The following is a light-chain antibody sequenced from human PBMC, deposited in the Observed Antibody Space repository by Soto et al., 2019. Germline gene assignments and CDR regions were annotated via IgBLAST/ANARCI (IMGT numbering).Light chain of an antibody. V-gene: IGKV3-15*01. CDR3: QQYNDWPQT. CDR2: GAF. Sequence: EIVMTQSPGTLSLSPGERATLSCRASQSVRSNLAWYQQIPGQAPRLLIYGAFTRATGIPARFSGSGSGTEFTLAISSLQSEDFGVDYCQQYNDWPQTFGLGTKVDIK. J-gene: IGKJ1*01. CDR1: QSVRSN.